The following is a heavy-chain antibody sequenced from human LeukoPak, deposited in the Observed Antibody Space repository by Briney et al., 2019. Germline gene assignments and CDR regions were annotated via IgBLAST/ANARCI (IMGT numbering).Heavy chain of an antibody. CDR3: ARGDVADAFDI. J-gene: IGHJ3*02. CDR2: IYYSGST. CDR1: GGSISSYY. V-gene: IGHV4-59*12. D-gene: IGHD2-21*01. Sequence: PSETLSLTCTVSGGSISSYYWSWIRQPPGKGLEWIGYIYYSGSTNYNPSLKSRVTISVDTSKNQFSLRLISVTAADTAVYYCARGDVADAFDIWGQGTMVTVSS.